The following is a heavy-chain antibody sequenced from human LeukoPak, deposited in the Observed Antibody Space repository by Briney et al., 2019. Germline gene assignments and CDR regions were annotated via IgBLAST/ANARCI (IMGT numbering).Heavy chain of an antibody. V-gene: IGHV4-39*01. J-gene: IGHJ5*02. CDR2: IYYSGST. Sequence: SETLSLTCTVSGGSISSSSYYWGWIRQPPGKGLEWIGSIYYSGSTYYNPSLKSRVTISVDTSKNQFPLKLSSVTAADTAVYYCARQEVAAAWFDPWGQGTLVTVSS. CDR3: ARQEVAAAWFDP. D-gene: IGHD6-13*01. CDR1: GGSISSSSYY.